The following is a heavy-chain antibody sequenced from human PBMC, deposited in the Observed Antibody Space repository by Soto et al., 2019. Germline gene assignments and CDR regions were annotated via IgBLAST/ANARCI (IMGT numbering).Heavy chain of an antibody. CDR3: AKAGYYYDSSGYSDFDY. CDR1: GFTFDDYA. V-gene: IGHV3-43D*04. Sequence: GGSLRLSXAASGFTFDDYAMHWVRQAPGKGLEWVSLISWDGGSTYYADSVKGRFTISRDNSKNSLYLQMNSLRAEDTALYYCAKAGYYYDSSGYSDFDYWGQGTLVTVSS. J-gene: IGHJ4*02. D-gene: IGHD3-22*01. CDR2: ISWDGGST.